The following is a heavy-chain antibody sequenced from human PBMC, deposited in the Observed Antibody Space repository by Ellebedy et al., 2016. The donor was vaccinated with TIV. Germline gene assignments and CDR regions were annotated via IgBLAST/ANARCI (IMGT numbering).Heavy chain of an antibody. J-gene: IGHJ4*02. Sequence: PGGSLRLSCAASGFTFRNEGMHWVRQAPGKGLEWVAVVSDDGTKRYYADSVKGRFTISRDNSKNTLYLQMDSLRPEDTALYYCAKGDRYSSTFPVDSWGQGTLVTVSS. D-gene: IGHD6-13*01. CDR2: VSDDGTKR. CDR3: AKGDRYSSTFPVDS. CDR1: GFTFRNEG. V-gene: IGHV3-30*18.